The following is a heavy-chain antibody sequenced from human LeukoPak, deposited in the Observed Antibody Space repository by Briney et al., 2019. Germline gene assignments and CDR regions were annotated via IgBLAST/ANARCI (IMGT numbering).Heavy chain of an antibody. V-gene: IGHV4-4*07. CDR1: GGSMSDYY. J-gene: IGHJ4*02. CDR3: ASLPTVYSRGYLAL. Sequence: SETLSLTCTVSGGSMSDYYWSWIRQPAGKGLEWIGRFYSSGSTNYNPSLKSRVTLSVDISKNQFSLKLSSVTAADTAVYYCASLPTVYSRGYLALWGQGTLVTVSS. D-gene: IGHD3-22*01. CDR2: FYSSGST.